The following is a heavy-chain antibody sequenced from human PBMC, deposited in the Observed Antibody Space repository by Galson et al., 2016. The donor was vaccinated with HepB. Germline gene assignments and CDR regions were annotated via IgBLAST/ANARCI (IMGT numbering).Heavy chain of an antibody. CDR1: GFTVSNNY. CDR3: AGGPMRRG. CDR2: IYSGGDT. Sequence: SCAASGFTVSNNYMSWVRQAPGTGLQWVSLIYSGGDTDYADSVKGRFTISRDNSKNTLYLQMNSLRAEGTAVYYCAGGPMRRGWGQGTLVTVSS. J-gene: IGHJ4*02. V-gene: IGHV3-53*01. D-gene: IGHD3-16*01.